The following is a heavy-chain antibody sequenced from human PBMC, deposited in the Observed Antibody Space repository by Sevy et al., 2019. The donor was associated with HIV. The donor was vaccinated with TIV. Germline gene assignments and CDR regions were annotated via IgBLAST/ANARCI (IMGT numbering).Heavy chain of an antibody. CDR2: INHSGST. D-gene: IGHD2-8*01. Sequence: SETLSLTCAVYGGSFSGYYWSWIRQPPGKGLEWIGEINHSGSTNYNPSLESRVTMSVDTSKNQFSLKLSSVTAADTAVYYCARGRSSAIMGYWGQGTLVTVSS. CDR1: GGSFSGYY. V-gene: IGHV4-34*01. CDR3: ARGRSSAIMGY. J-gene: IGHJ4*02.